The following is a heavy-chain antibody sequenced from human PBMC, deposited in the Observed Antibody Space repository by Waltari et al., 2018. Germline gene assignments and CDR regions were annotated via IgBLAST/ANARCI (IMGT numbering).Heavy chain of an antibody. CDR2: ISSSGSTI. D-gene: IGHD3-22*01. V-gene: IGHV3-48*03. Sequence: EVQLVESGGGLVQPGGFLRLSCAASGFTFSSYEMNWVRQAPGKGLEWVSYISSSGSTIYYADSVKGRFTISRDNAKNSLYLQMNSLRAEDTAVYYCARDGYDSSGTFDYWGQGTLVTVSS. J-gene: IGHJ4*02. CDR3: ARDGYDSSGTFDY. CDR1: GFTFSSYE.